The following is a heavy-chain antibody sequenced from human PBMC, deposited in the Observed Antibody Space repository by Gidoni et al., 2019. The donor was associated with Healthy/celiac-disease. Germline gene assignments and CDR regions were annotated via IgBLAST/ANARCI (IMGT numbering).Heavy chain of an antibody. CDR2: MGTAGDT. V-gene: IGHV3-13*04. Sequence: EVQLVESGGGLVQPGGSLRLSCAASGLTFSSYDMHWVRQATGKGLEWVSAMGTAGDTYYPGSVKGRFTISRENAKNSLYLQMNSLRAGDTAVYYCARAADYGDAFDYWGQGTLVTVSS. CDR3: ARAADYGDAFDY. J-gene: IGHJ4*02. D-gene: IGHD4-17*01. CDR1: GLTFSSYD.